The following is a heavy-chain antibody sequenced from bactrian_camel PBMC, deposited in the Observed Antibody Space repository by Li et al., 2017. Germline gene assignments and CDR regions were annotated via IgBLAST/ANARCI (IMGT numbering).Heavy chain of an antibody. D-gene: IGHD1*01. V-gene: IGHV3S40*01. J-gene: IGHJ6*01. CDR2: VYTGSGRT. CDR1: GYTYSSHC. Sequence: VQLVESGGGSVQAGGSLRLSCVASGYTYSSHCMGWFRQAPGKEREGVAGVYTGSGRTFYADSVKGRFTISQDNAKNTVCLQMNSLKPEDTGIYYCAAVFSPSVRKRLRFLNPPHFAYSGHGTQVTVS. CDR3: AAVFSPSVRKRLRFLNPPHFAY.